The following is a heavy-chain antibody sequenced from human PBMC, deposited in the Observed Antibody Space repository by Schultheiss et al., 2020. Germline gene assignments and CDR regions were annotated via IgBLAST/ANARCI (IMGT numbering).Heavy chain of an antibody. CDR3: ARGYCTNGVCYTGRRGYFDY. Sequence: SETLSLTCTVSGGSVSSGSYYWNWIRQPPGKGLEWIGNIYRGGSTNYNPSLKSRVTISVDTSKNQFSLKLSSVTAADTAVYYCARGYCTNGVCYTGRRGYFDYWGQGTLVTVSS. J-gene: IGHJ4*02. CDR1: GGSVSSGSYY. D-gene: IGHD2-8*01. CDR2: IYRGGST. V-gene: IGHV4-61*01.